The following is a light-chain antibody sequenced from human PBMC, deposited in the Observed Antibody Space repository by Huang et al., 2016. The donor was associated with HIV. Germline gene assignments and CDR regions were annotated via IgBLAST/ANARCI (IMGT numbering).Light chain of an antibody. CDR1: QNVGTW. V-gene: IGKV1-5*01. CDR3: QQYNSYPWT. J-gene: IGKJ1*01. Sequence: QMAQSPPTLSASVGDRVTITCRASQNVGTWLAWYQQKPGEAPKLLISEASTLESGVPSTFSGSGCGTEFTLTITSLQPDNFATYYCQQYNSYPWTFGQGTKVEI. CDR2: EAS.